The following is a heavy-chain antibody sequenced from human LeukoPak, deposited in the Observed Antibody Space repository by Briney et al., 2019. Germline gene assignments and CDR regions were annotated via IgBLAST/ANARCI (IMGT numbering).Heavy chain of an antibody. CDR3: ARDVITMVRGVIIYPSDAFDI. CDR2: ISSSSSYI. CDR1: GFTFSSYS. V-gene: IGHV3-21*01. D-gene: IGHD3-10*01. Sequence: GGPLRLSCAASGFTFSSYSMNWVRQAPGKGLEWVSSISSSSSYIYYADSVKGRFTISRDNAKNSLYLQMNSLRAEDTAVYYCARDVITMVRGVIIYPSDAFDIWGQGTMVTVSS. J-gene: IGHJ3*02.